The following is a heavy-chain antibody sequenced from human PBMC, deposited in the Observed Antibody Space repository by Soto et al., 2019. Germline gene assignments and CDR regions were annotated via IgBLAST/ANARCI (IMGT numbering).Heavy chain of an antibody. J-gene: IGHJ3*02. Sequence: GASVKVSCKASGYTFTAYYIHWVRQAPGQGLEYLGWINPNSGGTKYEQTFQEGWVTMTRDTSITTVYMELSRLSPDDTAVYFCARDLGNYGAKRNAFDIWGQGTMVTVSS. CDR1: GYTFTAYY. CDR3: ARDLGNYGAKRNAFDI. D-gene: IGHD4-17*01. V-gene: IGHV1-2*04. CDR2: INPNSGGT.